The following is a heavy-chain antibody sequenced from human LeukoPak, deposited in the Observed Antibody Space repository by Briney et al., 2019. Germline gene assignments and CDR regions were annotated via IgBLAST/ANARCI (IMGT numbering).Heavy chain of an antibody. J-gene: IGHJ5*02. CDR3: ARDSSYYDILTGGNWFDP. CDR2: ISAYNGNT. D-gene: IGHD3-9*01. V-gene: IGHV1-18*01. Sequence: GASVKVSCKASGYTFTSYGISWVRQAPGQGLEWMGWISAYNGNTNYAQKLQGRVTMTTDTSTGTAYMELRSLRSDDTAVYYCARDSSYYDILTGGNWFDPWGQGTLVTVSS. CDR1: GYTFTSYG.